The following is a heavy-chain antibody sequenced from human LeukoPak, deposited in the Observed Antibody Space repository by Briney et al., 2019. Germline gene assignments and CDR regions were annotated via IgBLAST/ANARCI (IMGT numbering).Heavy chain of an antibody. CDR2: ISSSSSYI. CDR1: GFTFSSYE. CDR3: ARASTTVGVSINY. J-gene: IGHJ4*02. Sequence: KTGGSLRLSCAASGFTFSSYEMNWVRQAPGKGLEWVSSISSSSSYIYYADSVKGRFTISRDNAKNSLYLQMNSLRAEDTAVYYCARASTTVGVSINYWGQGTLVTVSS. V-gene: IGHV3-21*01. D-gene: IGHD3-10*01.